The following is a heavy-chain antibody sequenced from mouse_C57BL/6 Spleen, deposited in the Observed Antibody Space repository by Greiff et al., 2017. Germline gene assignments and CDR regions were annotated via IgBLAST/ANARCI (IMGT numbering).Heavy chain of an antibody. CDR2: ISSGSSTI. Sequence: EVMLVESGGGLVKPGGSLKLSCAASGFTFSDYGMHWVRQAPEKGLEWVAYISSGSSTIYYADTVKGRFTISRDNAKNTLFLQMTSLRSEDTAMYYCAWPVLYDGSFAYWGQGTLVTVSA. CDR1: GFTFSDYG. D-gene: IGHD2-3*01. CDR3: AWPVLYDGSFAY. J-gene: IGHJ3*01. V-gene: IGHV5-17*01.